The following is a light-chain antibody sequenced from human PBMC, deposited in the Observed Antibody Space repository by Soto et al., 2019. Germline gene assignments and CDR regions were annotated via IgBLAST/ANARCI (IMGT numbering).Light chain of an antibody. CDR2: GNN. CDR3: QSYDTSLGAHVV. V-gene: IGLV1-47*02. CDR1: GSNIGPNY. J-gene: IGLJ2*01. Sequence: QSVLTQPPSASGTPGQRVTMSCSGSGSNIGPNYVYWFQQFPGTAPKLLIYGNNNRPSGVPDRFSGSKSGTSASLAITGLQSWDEADYYCQSYDTSLGAHVVFGGGTKLTVL.